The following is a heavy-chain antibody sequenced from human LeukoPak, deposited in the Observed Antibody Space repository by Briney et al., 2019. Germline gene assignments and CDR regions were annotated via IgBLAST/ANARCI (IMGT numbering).Heavy chain of an antibody. V-gene: IGHV1-24*01. D-gene: IGHD4-17*01. CDR1: GYTLTELS. J-gene: IGHJ4*02. CDR2: FDPEDGET. CDR3: AGMLVYDYGDGGYY. Sequence: ASVTVSCKVSGYTLTELSMHWVRQAPGKGLEWMGGFDPEDGETIYAQKFQGRVTITADKSTSTAYMELSSLRSEDTAVYYCAGMLVYDYGDGGYYWGQGTLVTVSS.